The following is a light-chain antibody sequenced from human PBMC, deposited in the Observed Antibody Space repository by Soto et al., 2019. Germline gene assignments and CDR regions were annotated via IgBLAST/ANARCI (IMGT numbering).Light chain of an antibody. Sequence: QSALTQPASVSGSPGQSITISCTGTSSDVGGYNYVSWYQHPPGKVPPLMIYDISNRPSVVYNRFSGSKSGNTSSLTISGRQAEDEADDYCYSYKSSNTDVFGTGTKVTVL. CDR3: YSYKSSNTDV. J-gene: IGLJ1*01. V-gene: IGLV2-14*03. CDR2: DIS. CDR1: SSDVGGYNY.